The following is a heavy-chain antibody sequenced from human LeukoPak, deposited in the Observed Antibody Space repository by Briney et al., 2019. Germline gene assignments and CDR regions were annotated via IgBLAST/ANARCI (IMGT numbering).Heavy chain of an antibody. J-gene: IGHJ3*02. Sequence: SETLSLTCAVYGGSFSGYYWSWIRQPPGKGLEWIGEINHSGSTNYNPSLKSRVTISVDTSKNQFSLKLSSVTAADTAVYYCARGRIAAADAFDIWGQGTMVTVS. CDR2: INHSGST. CDR3: ARGRIAAADAFDI. V-gene: IGHV4-34*01. D-gene: IGHD6-13*01. CDR1: GGSFSGYY.